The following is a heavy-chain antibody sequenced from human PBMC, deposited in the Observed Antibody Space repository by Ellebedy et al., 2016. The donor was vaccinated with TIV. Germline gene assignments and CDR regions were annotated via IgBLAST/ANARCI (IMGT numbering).Heavy chain of an antibody. CDR3: VITEFGTDAFDI. CDR2: INHGGVT. V-gene: IGHV4-34*01. CDR1: GGSFSGYH. D-gene: IGHD1-1*01. J-gene: IGHJ3*02. Sequence: MPSETLSLTCALYGGSFSGYHFNWIVQPPGKGLEWIGEINHGGVTNYNPSIKSRVTASVDTSKNQFSLKLSSVTAADTAMYYCVITEFGTDAFDIWGQGAMVTVSS.